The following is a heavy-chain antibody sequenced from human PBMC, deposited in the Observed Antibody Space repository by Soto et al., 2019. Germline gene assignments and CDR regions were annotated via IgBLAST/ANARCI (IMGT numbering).Heavy chain of an antibody. J-gene: IGHJ4*02. CDR3: AKGEGWTNYFSY. CDR2: ISGGADST. Sequence: EVQLLESGGGLVQPGGSLRLSCAASGFTVSNYAMSWVRQAPGQGLEWVSIISGGADSTYYADSVKGRCTISGDNSRNTLYLQMNMLRAEDSAVYYCAKGEGWTNYFSYWGQGTLVTASS. V-gene: IGHV3-23*01. CDR1: GFTVSNYA.